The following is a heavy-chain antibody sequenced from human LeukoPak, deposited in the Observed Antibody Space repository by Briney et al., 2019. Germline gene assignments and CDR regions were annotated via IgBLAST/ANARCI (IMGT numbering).Heavy chain of an antibody. Sequence: GGSLRLSCAASGFTFSSYWMHWVRQAPGKGLVWVSRINTDGSSTSYADSVKGRFTISRGNAKNTLYLQMNSLRAEDTAVYYCARDFFGYSSSWYDDYWGQGTLVTVSS. V-gene: IGHV3-74*01. D-gene: IGHD6-13*01. CDR3: ARDFFGYSSSWYDDY. J-gene: IGHJ4*02. CDR2: INTDGSST. CDR1: GFTFSSYW.